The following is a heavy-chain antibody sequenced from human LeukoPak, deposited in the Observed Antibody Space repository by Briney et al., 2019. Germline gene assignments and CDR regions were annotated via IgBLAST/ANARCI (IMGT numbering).Heavy chain of an antibody. CDR2: ISGGGTTT. J-gene: IGHJ4*02. CDR1: GFTFISYA. Sequence: GGSLRLSCAASGFTFISYAMNWVRQAPGKGLEWVSGISGGGTTTYYADSVKGRFTISRDNSKNTLYLQMHSLRAEDTAVYYCAKVRLASGYYQFDYWGQGTLVSVSS. CDR3: AKVRLASGYYQFDY. V-gene: IGHV3-23*01. D-gene: IGHD3-22*01.